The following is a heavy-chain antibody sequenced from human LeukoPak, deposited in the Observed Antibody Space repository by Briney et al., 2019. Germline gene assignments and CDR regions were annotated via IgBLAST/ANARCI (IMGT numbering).Heavy chain of an antibody. Sequence: PGGSLRLSCAASGFTFSNYGMHWVRQAPGKGLEWVAVISYDESDKYYADSVKGRFTISRDNSKNTLYLQMYSLRPEDTAVYYCAKGVVAATNAAYYGMDVWGQGTTVTVSS. CDR1: GFTFSNYG. CDR2: ISYDESDK. J-gene: IGHJ6*02. D-gene: IGHD2-15*01. V-gene: IGHV3-30*18. CDR3: AKGVVAATNAAYYGMDV.